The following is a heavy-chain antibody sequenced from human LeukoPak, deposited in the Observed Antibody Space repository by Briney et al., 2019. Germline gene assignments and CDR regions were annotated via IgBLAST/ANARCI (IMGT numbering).Heavy chain of an antibody. Sequence: WGSLRLSCAASQFTFSSYWLHWVRQAPGKGLVWVSRISPDGSTTNYADSVQGRFTISRDNAKNMLYLQMNSLRAEDTAVYYCVRDLRESDYWGQGTLVTVSS. CDR3: VRDLRESDY. CDR1: QFTFSSYW. J-gene: IGHJ4*02. CDR2: ISPDGSTT. V-gene: IGHV3-74*01.